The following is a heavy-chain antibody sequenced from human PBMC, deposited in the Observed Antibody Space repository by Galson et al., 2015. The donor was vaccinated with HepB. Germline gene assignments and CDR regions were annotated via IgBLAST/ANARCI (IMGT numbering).Heavy chain of an antibody. V-gene: IGHV4-59*01. CDR1: GGSISSYY. Sequence: SETLSLTCTVSGGSISSYYWSWIRQPPGKGLEWIGYIYYSGSTNYNPSLKSRVTISVDTSKNQFSLKLSSVTAADTAVYYCARIPQWELLRDSDWYFDLWGRGTLVTVSS. J-gene: IGHJ2*01. CDR3: ARIPQWELLRDSDWYFDL. CDR2: IYYSGST. D-gene: IGHD1-26*01.